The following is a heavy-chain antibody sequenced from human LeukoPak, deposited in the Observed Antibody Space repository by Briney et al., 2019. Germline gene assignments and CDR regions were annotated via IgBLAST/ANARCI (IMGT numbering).Heavy chain of an antibody. CDR1: GFTFDDYA. CDR2: ISWNSGSI. D-gene: IGHD2/OR15-2a*01. Sequence: GGSLRLSCAASGFTFDDYAMHWVRQAPGKGLEWVSGISWNSGSIGYADSVKGRFTISRGNAKNSLYLQMNSLRAEDTALYYCAKDKYYFSFALDIWGQGTMVTVSS. CDR3: AKDKYYFSFALDI. V-gene: IGHV3-9*01. J-gene: IGHJ3*02.